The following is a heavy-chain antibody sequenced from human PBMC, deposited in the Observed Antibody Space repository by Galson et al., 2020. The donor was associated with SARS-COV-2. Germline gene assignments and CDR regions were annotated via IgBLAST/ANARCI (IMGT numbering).Heavy chain of an antibody. D-gene: IGHD2-2*01. CDR3: AKGMAYCNSTSCFSRSYYGMDV. Sequence: GGSLRLSCAASGFPFSSYWIHWVHQAPGKGLVWVSNINGDGSNTFFADSVKGRFTISRDNAMNTVYLQMNTLGVEDTAQYYCAKGMAYCNSTSCFSRSYYGMDVWGQGTTVTVSS. CDR1: GFPFSSYW. J-gene: IGHJ6*02. V-gene: IGHV3-74*01. CDR2: INGDGSNT.